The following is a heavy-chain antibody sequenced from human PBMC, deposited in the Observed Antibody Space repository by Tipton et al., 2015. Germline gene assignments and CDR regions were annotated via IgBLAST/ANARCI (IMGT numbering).Heavy chain of an antibody. CDR2: IYYSGST. V-gene: IGHV4-59*01. CDR3: ARDLEHGMDV. J-gene: IGHJ6*02. CDR1: GGSIRSYY. D-gene: IGHD5-24*01. Sequence: LRLSCTVSGGSIRSYYWSWIRQPPGKGLEWIGYIYYSGSTNYNPPLKSRVTISVDTSKNRFSLKLSSVTAADTAIYYCARDLEHGMDVWGQGTTVTVSS.